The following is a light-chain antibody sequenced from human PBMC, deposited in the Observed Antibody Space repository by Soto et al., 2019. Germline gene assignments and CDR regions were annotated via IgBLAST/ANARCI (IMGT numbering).Light chain of an antibody. V-gene: IGKV3-20*01. CDR2: GAS. Sequence: DIVLTQSPGTLSLSPGERATLSCRASQSVSSSYLAWYQQNRGQAPRLLIYGASSRATGIPDRFSGSGSGTDFTLTISRLEPEDFAVYYCQQYGSSRTFGQGTKVDIK. J-gene: IGKJ1*01. CDR1: QSVSSSY. CDR3: QQYGSSRT.